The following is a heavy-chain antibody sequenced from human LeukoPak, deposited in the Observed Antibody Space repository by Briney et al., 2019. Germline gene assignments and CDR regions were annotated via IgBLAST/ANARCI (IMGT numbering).Heavy chain of an antibody. CDR3: ARQDYYDTSGYYSPFGY. J-gene: IGHJ4*02. CDR2: IYPGDSDT. CDR1: GYSFTSYW. Sequence: GESLKISCKGSGYSFTSYWIGWVRQMPGKGLEWMGIIYPGDSDTRYSPSCQGQVTISVDKSISTAYLQWSGLKASDTAMCYCARQDYYDTSGYYSPFGYWGQGTLVTVSS. D-gene: IGHD3-22*01. V-gene: IGHV5-51*01.